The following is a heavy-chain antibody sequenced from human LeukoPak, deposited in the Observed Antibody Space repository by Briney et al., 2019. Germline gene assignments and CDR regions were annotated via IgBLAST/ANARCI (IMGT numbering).Heavy chain of an antibody. CDR3: AKKPATIKFPFDI. V-gene: IGHV3-53*01. J-gene: IGHJ4*02. D-gene: IGHD5-24*01. CDR1: GFTVSSNY. CDR2: ISTTGGYT. Sequence: GGSLRLSCAAPGFTVSSNYMTWVRRAPGKGLEWVSVISTTGGYTEDADSVKGRFTISRDNSQNTLFLQMHSLRAEDTAVYYCAKKPATIKFPFDIWGQGTLVTVSP.